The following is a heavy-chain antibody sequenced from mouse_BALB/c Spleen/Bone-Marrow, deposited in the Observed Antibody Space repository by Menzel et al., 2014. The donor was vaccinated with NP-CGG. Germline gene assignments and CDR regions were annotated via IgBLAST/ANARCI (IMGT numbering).Heavy chain of an antibody. V-gene: IGHV1S41*01. CDR1: GYTFTSYW. Sequence: DLVKPGASVKLSCKASGYTFTSYWINWIKPRPGQGLEWIGRIAPGSGSTYYNEMFKGKATLTVDTSSSTAYIQLSSLSSEDSAVYFCARGYGNSAWFAYWGQGTLVTVSA. CDR3: ARGYGNSAWFAY. J-gene: IGHJ3*01. CDR2: IAPGSGST. D-gene: IGHD2-10*02.